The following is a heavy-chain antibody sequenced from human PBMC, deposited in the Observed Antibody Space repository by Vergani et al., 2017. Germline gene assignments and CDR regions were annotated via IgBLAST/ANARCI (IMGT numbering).Heavy chain of an antibody. CDR2: ISGSGGST. CDR1: GFTFSSYA. Sequence: EVQLVESGGGLVQPGGSLRLSCAASGFTFSSYAMSWVRQAPGKGLEWVSAISGSGGSTYYAYSVKGRFTISRDNSKNTLYLQMNSLRAEDTAVYYCANICYDYVWGNRYYFDYWGQGTLVTVSS. V-gene: IGHV3-23*04. D-gene: IGHD3-16*01. J-gene: IGHJ4*02. CDR3: ANICYDYVWGNRYYFDY.